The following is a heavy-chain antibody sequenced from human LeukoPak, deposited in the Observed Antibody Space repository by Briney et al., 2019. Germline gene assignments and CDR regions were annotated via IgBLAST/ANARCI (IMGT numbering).Heavy chain of an antibody. CDR1: DGSISSYY. Sequence: SETLSLTCGVSDGSISSYYWSWIRQPPGKGLEWIGYIYYSGSTNYNPSLRSRVTISVDTSKNQFSLKLNSVTAADTAVYYCARTTEGYAGGPGYSYYYYMDVWGKGTTVTISS. CDR3: ARTTEGYAGGPGYSYYYYMDV. CDR2: IYYSGST. J-gene: IGHJ6*03. V-gene: IGHV4-59*01. D-gene: IGHD5-12*01.